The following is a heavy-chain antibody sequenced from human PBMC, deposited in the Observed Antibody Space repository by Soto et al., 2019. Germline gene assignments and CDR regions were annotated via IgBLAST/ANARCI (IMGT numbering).Heavy chain of an antibody. V-gene: IGHV4-39*07. Sequence: SETSSLTCTVSGGSISSSSYYWGWIRQPPGKGLEWIGSIYYSGSTYYNPSLKSRVTISVDNSENTLYVQMNSLRAEDTALYYCAKDARSNWNTGHYNDALDIWGQGTMVTVSS. CDR3: AKDARSNWNTGHYNDALDI. CDR1: GGSISSSSYY. CDR2: IYYSGST. D-gene: IGHD1-1*01. J-gene: IGHJ3*02.